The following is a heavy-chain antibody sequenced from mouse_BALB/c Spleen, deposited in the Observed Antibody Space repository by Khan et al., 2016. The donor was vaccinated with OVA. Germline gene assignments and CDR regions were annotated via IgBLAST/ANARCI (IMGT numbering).Heavy chain of an antibody. D-gene: IGHD1-1*01. J-gene: IGHJ4*01. V-gene: IGHV3-2*02. CDR2: ISYSGST. CDR1: GYSITSNYA. CDR3: ARGNYYGYAMDY. Sequence: EVQLQESGPGLVKPSQSLSLTCTVTGYSITSNYAWNWIRQFPGNKLEWMGYISYSGSTNYNPSLNSRISITRDTSTNKFFLQLNSVTTEDTATYYCARGNYYGYAMDYWGQGTTITVSS.